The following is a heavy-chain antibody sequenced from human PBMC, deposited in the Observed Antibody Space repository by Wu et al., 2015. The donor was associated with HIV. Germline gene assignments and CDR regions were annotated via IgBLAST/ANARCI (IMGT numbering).Heavy chain of an antibody. CDR2: IIPIFGTA. CDR3: ARGQRGYSYYFDY. Sequence: QVQLVQSGAEVKKPGSSVKVSCKASGGTFSTYTITWVRQAPGQGLEWMGGIIPIFGTANFAQKFQGRVTITTDESTSTAYMELSSLRSEDTAVYYCARGQRGYSYYFDYWGHGTLVTVSS. CDR1: GGTFSTYT. V-gene: IGHV1-69*05. J-gene: IGHJ4*01. D-gene: IGHD5-18*01.